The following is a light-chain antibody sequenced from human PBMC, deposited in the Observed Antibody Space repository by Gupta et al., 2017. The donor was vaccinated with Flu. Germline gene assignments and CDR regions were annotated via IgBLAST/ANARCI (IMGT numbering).Light chain of an antibody. V-gene: IGKV3-15*01. CDR1: QSVGSN. CDR2: GAS. J-gene: IGKJ5*01. CDR3: QQYNNWPPSIT. Sequence: IVMTQSPATLSVSPGERATLSCRASQSVGSNLAWYHQKTGQAPRLLIYGASTRATGIPARFSGSGSGTEFNLIISSLQSEDFAVYYCQQYNNWPPSITFGQGTRLEIK.